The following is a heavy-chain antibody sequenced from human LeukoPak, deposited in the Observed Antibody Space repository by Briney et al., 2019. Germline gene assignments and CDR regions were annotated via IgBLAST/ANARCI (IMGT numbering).Heavy chain of an antibody. CDR1: GFTFSSHA. CDR2: ISPSDST. D-gene: IGHD1-26*01. V-gene: IGHV3-23*01. J-gene: IGHJ4*02. CDR3: AKAGSYSYFDY. Sequence: SGGSLRLSCEASGFTFSSHAIIWVRQAPGKGLEWVSAISPSDSTYYADSVKGRFTISRDNSKNTLYLQMNSLRAEDTAVYYCAKAGSYSYFDYWGQGTLVTVSS.